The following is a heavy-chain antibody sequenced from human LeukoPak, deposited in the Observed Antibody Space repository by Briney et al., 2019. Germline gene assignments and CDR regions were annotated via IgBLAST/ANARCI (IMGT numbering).Heavy chain of an antibody. CDR1: GFTFRMSG. CDR3: AKDHAGSGRAFEY. D-gene: IGHD3-10*01. CDR2: MSSDGIKS. J-gene: IGHJ4*02. V-gene: IGHV3-30*04. Sequence: GGSLRLSCATSGFTFRMSGVHWVRQAPGKGLEWVALMSSDGIKSYYADSVKGRFTVSRDTSKDIVYLQMKSLGADDTGIYYCAKDHAGSGRAFEYWGQGTLLTVSS.